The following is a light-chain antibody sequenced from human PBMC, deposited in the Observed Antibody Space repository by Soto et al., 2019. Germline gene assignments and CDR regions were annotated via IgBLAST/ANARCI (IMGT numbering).Light chain of an antibody. V-gene: IGKV1-39*01. CDR3: QQTFNVPPWT. Sequence: DIQMTQSPSSLSASVGDTVTITCRASQNIDIYLNWYQQKAGTAPKVLISGASNLQRGVPSRFSGSGSGTDFTLTINNLQTEDFATYFCQQTFNVPPWTFGQGTKVDIK. CDR2: GAS. CDR1: QNIDIY. J-gene: IGKJ1*01.